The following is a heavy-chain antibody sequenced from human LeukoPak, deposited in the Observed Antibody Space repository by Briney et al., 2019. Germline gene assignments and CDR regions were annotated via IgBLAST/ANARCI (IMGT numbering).Heavy chain of an antibody. CDR1: GFTFSSYA. D-gene: IGHD3-3*01. V-gene: IGHV3-23*01. CDR3: AKDLYYDFWSGLYYGMDV. Sequence: PGGSLRLSCAASGFTFSSYAMSWVRQAPGKGLEWVSAISGSGGSTYYADSVKGRFTISRDNSKNTLYLQMDSLRAEDTAVYYCAKDLYYDFWSGLYYGMDVWGQGTTVTVSS. J-gene: IGHJ6*02. CDR2: ISGSGGST.